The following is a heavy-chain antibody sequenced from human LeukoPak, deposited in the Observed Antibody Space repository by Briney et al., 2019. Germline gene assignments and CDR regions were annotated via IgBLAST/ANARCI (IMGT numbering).Heavy chain of an antibody. V-gene: IGHV4-4*07. CDR2: IYTSGST. Sequence: PSETLSLTCTVSGDSISTYYWSWIRQPAGKGLEWIGRIYTSGSTDYNPSLESRVTMSIDTSKNQFSLKLSSVTAADTAVYYCARGVMEAAFDYWGQGTLVTVSS. CDR3: ARGVMEAAFDY. CDR1: GDSISTYY. J-gene: IGHJ4*02. D-gene: IGHD2-15*01.